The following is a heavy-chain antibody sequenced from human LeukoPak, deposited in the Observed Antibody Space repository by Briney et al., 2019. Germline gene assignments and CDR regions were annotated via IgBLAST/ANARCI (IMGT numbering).Heavy chain of an antibody. V-gene: IGHV3-21*01. CDR3: ARESTGGTNWFDP. J-gene: IGHJ5*02. CDR2: ISSSSSYI. CDR1: GFTFSSYS. D-gene: IGHD7-27*01. Sequence: GGSLRLSCAASGFTFSSYSMNWVRQAPGKGLEWVSSISSSSSYIYYADSVKGRFTISRDNAKNSLYLRMNSLRAEDTAVYYCARESTGGTNWFDPWGQGTLVTVSS.